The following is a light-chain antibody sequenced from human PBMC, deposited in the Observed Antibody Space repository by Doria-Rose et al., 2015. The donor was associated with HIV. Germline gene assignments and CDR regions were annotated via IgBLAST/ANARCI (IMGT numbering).Light chain of an antibody. CDR2: WAS. Sequence: EIVMTQSSESLGMSLGERATLNCKSNQSLLYTSKNYLAWYQQKPGQPPKLLIYWASTRQSGVPARFSGGGSGTDFTLTTSSLEAEDVAVYHCQQYYDTPSFGPGTTVDIK. CDR3: QQYYDTPS. V-gene: IGKV4-1*01. CDR1: QSLLYTSKNY. J-gene: IGKJ3*01.